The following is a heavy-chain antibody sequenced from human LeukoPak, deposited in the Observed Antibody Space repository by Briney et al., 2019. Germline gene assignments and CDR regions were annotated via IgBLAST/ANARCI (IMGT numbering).Heavy chain of an antibody. Sequence: PGRSLRLSCAASGFTFSSYGMHWVRQAPGKGLEWVAVIWYDGSNKYYADSVKGRFTISRDNSKNTLYLQMNSLRAEDTAVYYCARDESDIVVVPAAPYFDYWGQGTLVTVSS. D-gene: IGHD2-2*01. V-gene: IGHV3-30*19. CDR3: ARDESDIVVVPAAPYFDY. CDR2: IWYDGSNK. CDR1: GFTFSSYG. J-gene: IGHJ4*02.